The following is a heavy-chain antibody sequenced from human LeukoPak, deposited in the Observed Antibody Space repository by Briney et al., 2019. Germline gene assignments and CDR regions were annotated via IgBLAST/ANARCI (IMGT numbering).Heavy chain of an antibody. D-gene: IGHD2-15*01. CDR2: IKQDGSEK. CDR3: ARGRYCSGGSCYSNY. Sequence: GGSLRLSCAASGFTFSSYWMSWVRQAPGKGLEWVANIKQDGSEKYYVDSVKGRFTISRDNAKNSLYLQMNSLRAEDTAVYYCARGRYCSGGSCYSNYWGQGTLVTVSS. J-gene: IGHJ4*02. CDR1: GFTFSSYW. V-gene: IGHV3-7*04.